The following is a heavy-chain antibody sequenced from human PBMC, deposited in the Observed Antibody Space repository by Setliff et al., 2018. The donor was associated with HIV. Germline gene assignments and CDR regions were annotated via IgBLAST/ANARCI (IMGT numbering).Heavy chain of an antibody. V-gene: IGHV4-4*07. CDR3: ALTGHRLLRGYMDV. CDR1: DDPISSYY. Sequence: PSETLSLTCYVTDDPISSYYWSWVRQPAGKGLEWIGRLYVSGDTNYNPSLKSRVTMSLDTSKKHFSLNLKSVTAADTAVYYRALTGHRLLRGYMDVWGKGTTVTVSS. J-gene: IGHJ6*03. D-gene: IGHD2-15*01. CDR2: LYVSGDT.